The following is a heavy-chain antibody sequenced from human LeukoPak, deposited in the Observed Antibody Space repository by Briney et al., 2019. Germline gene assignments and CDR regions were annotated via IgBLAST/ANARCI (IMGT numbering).Heavy chain of an antibody. CDR1: GFIISSYW. Sequence: GGSLRLSCAASGFIISSYWMHWVRQAPGKGLVWVSRINSDGSSTSYADSVKGRFTISRDNAKNTLYLQMNGLRAEDTAVYYCARGWYYSQYYFDYWGQGTLVIVSS. V-gene: IGHV3-74*01. CDR3: ARGWYYSQYYFDY. J-gene: IGHJ4*02. D-gene: IGHD4-11*01. CDR2: INSDGSST.